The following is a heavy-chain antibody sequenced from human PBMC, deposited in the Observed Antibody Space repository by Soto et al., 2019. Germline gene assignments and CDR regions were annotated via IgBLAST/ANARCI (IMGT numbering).Heavy chain of an antibody. D-gene: IGHD3-10*02. CDR2: IKPDGSDR. Sequence: EVHLEESGGGLVQPGGSLRLSCAASGFTFGSYLMSWVRQAPGKGLEWVINIKPDGSDRYYVDSVKGRFTISRDNAKNSLYLQMNSLRAEDTAVYYCARGVRGVIGYWGQGTLVTVSS. V-gene: IGHV3-7*01. CDR3: ARGVRGVIGY. CDR1: GFTFGSYL. J-gene: IGHJ4*02.